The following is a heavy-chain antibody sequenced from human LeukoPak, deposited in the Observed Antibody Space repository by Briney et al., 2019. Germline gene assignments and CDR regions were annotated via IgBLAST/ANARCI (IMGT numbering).Heavy chain of an antibody. J-gene: IGHJ4*02. CDR3: SRESGPFCPFGY. CDR2: ISLAGQT. D-gene: IGHD1-26*01. Sequence: SETLSLTCSASGGTISGTNWWRCVRQPPGQGLEWIGEISLAGQTNFNPSLNGRVTMSLDKSSNKLYLHLTSVTAADTATYFSSRESGPFCPFGYGGQGTLVIVSS. CDR1: GGTISGTNW. V-gene: IGHV4/OR15-8*02.